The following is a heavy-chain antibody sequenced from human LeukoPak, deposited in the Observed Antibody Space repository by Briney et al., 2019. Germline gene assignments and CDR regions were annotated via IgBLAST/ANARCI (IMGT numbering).Heavy chain of an antibody. V-gene: IGHV3-9*01. D-gene: IGHD6-13*01. CDR3: AKDMAAAGDYYYYGMDV. Sequence: GGSLRLSCAASGFTFDDYAMHWVRQAPGKGLEWVSGISWNSGSIGYADSVKGRFTISRDNAKNSLYPQMNSLRAEDTALYYCAKDMAAAGDYYYYGMDVWGQGTTVTVSS. CDR1: GFTFDDYA. CDR2: ISWNSGSI. J-gene: IGHJ6*02.